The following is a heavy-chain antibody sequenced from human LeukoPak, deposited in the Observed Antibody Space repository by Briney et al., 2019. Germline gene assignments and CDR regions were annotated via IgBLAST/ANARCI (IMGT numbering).Heavy chain of an antibody. Sequence: ASVKVSCKASGYTLTSYGISWVRQAPGQGLEWMGWISAYNGNTNYAQKLQGRVTMTTDTSTSTAYMELRSLRSDDTAVYYCARDSTYYDFWSGYYFAPRAFDIWGQGTMVTVSS. CDR2: ISAYNGNT. CDR1: GYTLTSYG. CDR3: ARDSTYYDFWSGYYFAPRAFDI. D-gene: IGHD3-3*01. V-gene: IGHV1-18*01. J-gene: IGHJ3*02.